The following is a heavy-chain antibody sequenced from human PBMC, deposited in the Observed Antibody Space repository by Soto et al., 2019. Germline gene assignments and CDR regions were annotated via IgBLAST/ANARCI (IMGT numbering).Heavy chain of an antibody. V-gene: IGHV1-46*03. CDR3: ARVDTMVRGVIYRGPMDV. CDR1: GYTFTSYY. J-gene: IGHJ6*02. CDR2: INPSGGST. D-gene: IGHD3-10*01. Sequence: QVQLVQSGAEVKKPGASVKVSCKASGYTFTSYYMHWVRQAPGQGLEWMGIINPSGGSTSYAQKFQSRVTMTRDTSTSTVYMELSSLRSGDTAVYYCARVDTMVRGVIYRGPMDVWGQGTTVTVSS.